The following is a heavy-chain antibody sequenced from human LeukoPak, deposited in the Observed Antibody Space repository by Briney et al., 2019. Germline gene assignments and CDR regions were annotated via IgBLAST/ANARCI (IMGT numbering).Heavy chain of an antibody. Sequence: GGSLRLSSAASGFTVSSNYMSWVRLAPGKGLEWVSGIYYGDSTYYADSVKGRFTISRDNSKNSLYLQMNSLRADDTAVYYCARGGIVVVPAALPGYWGQGTLVTVSS. CDR2: IYYGDST. D-gene: IGHD2-2*01. J-gene: IGHJ4*02. V-gene: IGHV3-53*01. CDR1: GFTVSSNY. CDR3: ARGGIVVVPAALPGY.